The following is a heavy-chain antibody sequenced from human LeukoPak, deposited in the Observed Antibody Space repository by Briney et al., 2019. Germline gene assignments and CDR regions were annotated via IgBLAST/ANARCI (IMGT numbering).Heavy chain of an antibody. CDR1: GFTFSDYY. Sequence: GGSLRLSCAASGFTFSDYYMSWSRQAPGKGVEWVSYISSSGSTIYYADSVKGRFTISRDNAKNSLYLQMNSLRAEDTAVYYCARFIAAAGIGWFDPWGQGTLVTVSS. D-gene: IGHD6-13*01. J-gene: IGHJ5*02. V-gene: IGHV3-11*01. CDR2: ISSSGSTI. CDR3: ARFIAAAGIGWFDP.